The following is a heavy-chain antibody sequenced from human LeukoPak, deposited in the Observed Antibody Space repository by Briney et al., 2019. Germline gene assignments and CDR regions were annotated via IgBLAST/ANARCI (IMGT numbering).Heavy chain of an antibody. J-gene: IGHJ4*02. CDR2: ISGSGTST. D-gene: IGHD1-26*01. V-gene: IGHV3-23*01. CDR1: GFTFSSYG. CDR3: AKRGAEVGVSVAPGDY. Sequence: GGSLRLSCAASGFTFSSYGMSWVRQAPGKGLEWVSGISGSGTSTYYADSVKGRFTISRDNSKNTLYLHMNSLRAEDTAVYYCAKRGAEVGVSVAPGDYWGQGTLVTVSS.